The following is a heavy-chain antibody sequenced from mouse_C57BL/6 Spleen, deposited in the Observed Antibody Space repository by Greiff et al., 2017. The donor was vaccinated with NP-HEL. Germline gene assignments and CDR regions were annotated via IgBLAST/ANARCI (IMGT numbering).Heavy chain of an antibody. CDR3: ARNYYGSSPLFDY. Sequence: EVKVVESGGGLVKPGGSLKLSCAASGFTFSDYGMHWVRQAPEKGLEWVAYISSGSSTIYYADTVKGRFTISRDNAKNTLFLQMTSLRSEDTAMYYCARNYYGSSPLFDYWGQGTTLTVSS. V-gene: IGHV5-17*01. D-gene: IGHD1-1*01. J-gene: IGHJ2*01. CDR1: GFTFSDYG. CDR2: ISSGSSTI.